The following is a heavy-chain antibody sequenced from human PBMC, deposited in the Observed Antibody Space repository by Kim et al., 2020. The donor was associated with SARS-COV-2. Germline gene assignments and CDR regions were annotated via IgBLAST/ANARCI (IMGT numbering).Heavy chain of an antibody. CDR1: GESFGGFY. D-gene: IGHD2-8*02. CDR3: ARNQGVSDSTVYFAP. CDR2: VSQTGGT. J-gene: IGHJ5*02. V-gene: IGHV4-34*01. Sequence: SETLSLTCAIYGESFGGFYWCWIRQTPGRGLEWIGEVSQTGGTNYNSALKSRVTVSADSSKRQISLSLKPLTAADTGLYFCARNQGVSDSTVYFAPWSRG.